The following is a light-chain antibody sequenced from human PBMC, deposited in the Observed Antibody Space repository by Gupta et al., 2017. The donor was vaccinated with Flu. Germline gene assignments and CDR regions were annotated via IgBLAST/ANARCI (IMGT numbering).Light chain of an antibody. Sequence: QSVLTQPPSASGTPGQTVTISCSGSSSNIGSNYVYWYQQFPRTAPKLLIYRSNQRPSGVPDRFSASKSGTSASLAISGLRSEDEADYYCGARDDSLSVIFGGGTKVTVL. V-gene: IGLV1-47*01. CDR2: RSN. CDR3: GARDDSLSVI. J-gene: IGLJ2*01. CDR1: SSNIGSNY.